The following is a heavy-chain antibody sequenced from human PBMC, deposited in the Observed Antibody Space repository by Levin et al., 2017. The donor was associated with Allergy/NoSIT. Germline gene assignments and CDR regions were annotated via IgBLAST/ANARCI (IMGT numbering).Heavy chain of an antibody. Sequence: ASVKVSCKASGYIFNEYWMHWVRQAPGQGLEWMGRINPNNGATNYARKFQGRVTLTRDTSISTVYMELSSLRSDDTAVYYCARDRIAFWTPLRYYYMDVWGKGTTVTVS. J-gene: IGHJ6*03. CDR2: INPNNGAT. D-gene: IGHD3/OR15-3a*01. CDR3: ARDRIAFWTPLRYYYMDV. V-gene: IGHV1-2*06. CDR1: GYIFNEYW.